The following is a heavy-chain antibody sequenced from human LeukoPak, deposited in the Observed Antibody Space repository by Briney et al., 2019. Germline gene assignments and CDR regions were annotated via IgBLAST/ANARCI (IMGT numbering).Heavy chain of an antibody. J-gene: IGHJ5*02. V-gene: IGHV4-59*12. CDR3: ARRVTSNCFDP. D-gene: IGHD2-21*02. CDR1: GDSISSYY. CDR2: MHYSGSS. Sequence: SETLSLTCTVSGDSISSYYWSWIRQPPGKGLEWIGYMHYSGSSNYNPSLKSRVTTSVDTSQNQFSLKLRSVTAADTAVYYCARRVTSNCFDPWGQGTLVTVTS.